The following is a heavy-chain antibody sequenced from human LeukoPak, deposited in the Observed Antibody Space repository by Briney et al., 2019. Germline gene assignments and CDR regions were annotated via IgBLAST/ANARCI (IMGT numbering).Heavy chain of an antibody. CDR1: GFTFSRYW. Sequence: PGGSLRLSCAASGFTFSRYWMSWVRQAPGKGLEWVANIKQDGSEKYYVDSVKGRFTISRDNAKKSLYLQMNSLRADDTAVYYCARGVSGYDGDYYYYMDVWGKGTTVTVSS. V-gene: IGHV3-7*01. J-gene: IGHJ6*03. CDR3: ARGVSGYDGDYYYYMDV. D-gene: IGHD5-12*01. CDR2: IKQDGSEK.